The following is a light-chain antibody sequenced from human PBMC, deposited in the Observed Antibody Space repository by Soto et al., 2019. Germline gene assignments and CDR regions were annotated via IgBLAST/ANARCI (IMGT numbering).Light chain of an antibody. CDR3: SSYTSRSPLYV. V-gene: IGLV2-14*01. CDR1: SSDVGGYNF. Sequence: QSALTQPASVSGSPGQSITIPCTGTSSDVGGYNFVSWYQQHPGKAPKLMIYDVSNRPSGVSNRFSGSKSGNTASLTISGLQAEDEADYYCSSYTSRSPLYVFGTGTKVTVL. J-gene: IGLJ1*01. CDR2: DVS.